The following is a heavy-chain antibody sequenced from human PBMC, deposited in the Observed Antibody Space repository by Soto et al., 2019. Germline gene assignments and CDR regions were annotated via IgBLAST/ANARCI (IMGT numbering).Heavy chain of an antibody. Sequence: QVQLVQPGAEVKKPGASVKFSCKASGYILTNFYIHWVRQAPGQGLEWIGIINPNGGSTNYAQNFQGRVTMTRDTSTSTVYMDLSSLRSEDTAVSYCTRGLASGDYWGQGTLITVSS. CDR1: GYILTNFY. D-gene: IGHD6-6*01. J-gene: IGHJ4*02. CDR2: INPNGGST. V-gene: IGHV1-46*03. CDR3: TRGLASGDY.